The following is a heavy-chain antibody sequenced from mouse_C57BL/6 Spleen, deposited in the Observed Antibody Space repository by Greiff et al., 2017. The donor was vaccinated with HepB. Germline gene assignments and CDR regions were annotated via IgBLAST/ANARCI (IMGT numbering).Heavy chain of an antibody. CDR2: IYPGGGYT. J-gene: IGHJ4*01. Sequence: VQLQQSGAELVRPGTSVKMSCKASGYTFTNYWIGWAKQRPGHGLEWIGDIYPGGGYTNYNEKFKGKATLTADKSSSTAYMQFSSLTSEDSAIYYCARGAPYYAMDYWGQGTSVTVSS. V-gene: IGHV1-63*01. CDR1: GYTFTNYW. CDR3: ARGAPYYAMDY.